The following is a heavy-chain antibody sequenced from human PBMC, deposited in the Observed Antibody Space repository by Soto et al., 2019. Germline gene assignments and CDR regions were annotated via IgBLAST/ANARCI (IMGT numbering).Heavy chain of an antibody. Sequence: QLQLQESGPGLVKPSETLSLTCTVSGGSISSSSYYWGWIRQPPGKGLEWIGSIYYSGSTYYNPSLKSLVAISVDTSKNQFPLKLSSVTAADRAVYYCARHPLGCSSTSCYVMYSDYWGQGTLVTVSS. V-gene: IGHV4-39*01. D-gene: IGHD2-2*01. CDR2: IYYSGST. CDR3: ARHPLGCSSTSCYVMYSDY. J-gene: IGHJ4*02. CDR1: GGSISSSSYY.